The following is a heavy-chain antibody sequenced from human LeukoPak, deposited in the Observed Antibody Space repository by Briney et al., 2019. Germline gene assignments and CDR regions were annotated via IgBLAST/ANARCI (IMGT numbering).Heavy chain of an antibody. V-gene: IGHV4-34*01. D-gene: IGHD2/OR15-2a*01. Sequence: SETLSLTCAVYGGSFSGYYWNWIRQPPGKGLEWIGEINHSGSTNYNPSLKSRVTISVDTSKNQFSLKLSSVTAADTALYYCARRIISYAFGIWGQGTMVTVSS. J-gene: IGHJ3*02. CDR2: INHSGST. CDR3: ARRIISYAFGI. CDR1: GGSFSGYY.